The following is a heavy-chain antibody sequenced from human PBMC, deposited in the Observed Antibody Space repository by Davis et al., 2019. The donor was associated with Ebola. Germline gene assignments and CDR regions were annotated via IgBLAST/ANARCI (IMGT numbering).Heavy chain of an antibody. CDR2: ISSSSSYI. CDR1: GFTFSISG. D-gene: IGHD2-8*01. V-gene: IGHV3-21*01. J-gene: IGHJ6*04. CDR3: ASEPTYCTNGVCLYYYYGMDV. Sequence: GGSLRLSCAASGFTFSISGMNWVRQAPGKGLEWVSSISSSSSYIYYADSVKGRFTISRDNAKNSLYLQMNSLRAEDTAVYYCASEPTYCTNGVCLYYYYGMDVWGKGTTVTVSS.